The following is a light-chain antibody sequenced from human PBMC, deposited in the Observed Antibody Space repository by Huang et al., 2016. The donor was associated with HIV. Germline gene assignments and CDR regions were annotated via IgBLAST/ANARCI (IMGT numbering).Light chain of an antibody. CDR1: QSVSSN. V-gene: IGKV3-15*01. CDR3: QQYNNWPGFT. Sequence: EIVMTQSPATLSLSPGEKAILFCRASQSVSSNLAWYQPKPGQAPRLLISGASSRATGVPPRFSGSGSWTEFALTISSLQSEDLAVYYCQQYNNWPGFTFGPGTKVDVK. J-gene: IGKJ3*01. CDR2: GAS.